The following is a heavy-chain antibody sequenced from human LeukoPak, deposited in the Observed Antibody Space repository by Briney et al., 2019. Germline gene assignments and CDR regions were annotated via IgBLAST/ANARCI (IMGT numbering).Heavy chain of an antibody. CDR2: ISWNSGSI. Sequence: PGRSLRLSCAASGFTFDDYAMHWVRQAPGKGLEWVSGISWNSGSIGYADSVKGRFTISRDNAKNSLYLQMNSLRAEDTALYYCAKDRDRCSSTSCYIFDYWGQGTLVTVSS. J-gene: IGHJ4*02. CDR3: AKDRDRCSSTSCYIFDY. V-gene: IGHV3-9*01. D-gene: IGHD2-2*02. CDR1: GFTFDDYA.